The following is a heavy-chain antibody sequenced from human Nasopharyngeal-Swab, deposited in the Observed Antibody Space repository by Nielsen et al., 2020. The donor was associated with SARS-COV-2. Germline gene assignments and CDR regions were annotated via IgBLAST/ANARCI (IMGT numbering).Heavy chain of an antibody. CDR2: IYYSGST. CDR1: GGSISGYY. J-gene: IGHJ4*02. CDR3: ARSPGYYFDY. V-gene: IGHV4-59*08. Sequence: SETLSLTCTVAGGSISGYYWSWIRQPPGKGLEWIGYIYYSGSTTYNPSLKSRLTISVDTSKNQFSLKLTSVTAADTAVYYCARSPGYYFDYWGQGTLVTVSS.